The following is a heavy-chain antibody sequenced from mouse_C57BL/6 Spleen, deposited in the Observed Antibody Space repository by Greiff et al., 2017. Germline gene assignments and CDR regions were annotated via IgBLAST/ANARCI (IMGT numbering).Heavy chain of an antibody. J-gene: IGHJ2*01. CDR3: ARNGIYYDYEGAFDY. CDR1: GYTFTSYW. Sequence: QVQLKQPGAELVKPGASVKMSCKASGYTFTSYWITWVKQRPGQGLEWIGDIYPGSGSTNYNEKFKSKATLTVDTSSSTAYMQLSSLTSEDSAVYYCARNGIYYDYEGAFDYWGQGTTLTVSS. D-gene: IGHD2-4*01. CDR2: IYPGSGST. V-gene: IGHV1-55*01.